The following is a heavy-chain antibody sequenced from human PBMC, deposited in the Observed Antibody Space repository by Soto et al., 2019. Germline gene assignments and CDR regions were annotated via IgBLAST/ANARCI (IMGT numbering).Heavy chain of an antibody. CDR2: IIPIFGTA. D-gene: IGHD3-16*01. V-gene: IGHV1-69*13. J-gene: IGHJ5*02. CDR3: ASLVGVTPTDWFDP. CDR1: GGTFSSYA. Sequence: GASVKVSCKASGGTFSSYAISWVRQAPGQGLEWMGGIIPIFGTANYAQKFQGRVTITADESTSTAYMELSSLRSEDTAVYYCASLVGVTPTDWFDPWGQGTLVTVSS.